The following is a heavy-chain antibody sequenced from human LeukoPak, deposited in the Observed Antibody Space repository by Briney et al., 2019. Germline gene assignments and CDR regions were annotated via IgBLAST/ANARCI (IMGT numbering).Heavy chain of an antibody. CDR3: ARHYGPLDL. CDR2: IYYSGTT. CDR1: GGSINNYY. J-gene: IGHJ5*02. D-gene: IGHD3-16*01. V-gene: IGHV4-59*01. Sequence: TASETLSLTCIVSGGSINNYYWSWIRQPPGKGLEWIGYIYYSGTTNYNPSLKSRVTISVDRSKNQFSLKLTSVTAADTAVYYCARHYGPLDLWGQGTLVTVSS.